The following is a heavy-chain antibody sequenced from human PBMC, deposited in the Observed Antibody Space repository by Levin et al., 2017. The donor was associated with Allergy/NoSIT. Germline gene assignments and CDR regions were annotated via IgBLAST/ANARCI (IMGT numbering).Heavy chain of an antibody. Sequence: GGSLRLSCEASGFTVSGAYMNWVRQAPGQGLEWVSITLGGGNSYYADSVKGRFIISRDNSNSKSTLYLQMNSLRAEDTAMYYCARGRGYAFDFWGQGTMVTVSS. CDR2: TLGGGNS. V-gene: IGHV3-66*01. CDR3: ARGRGYAFDF. D-gene: IGHD3-10*01. CDR1: GFTVSGAY. J-gene: IGHJ3*01.